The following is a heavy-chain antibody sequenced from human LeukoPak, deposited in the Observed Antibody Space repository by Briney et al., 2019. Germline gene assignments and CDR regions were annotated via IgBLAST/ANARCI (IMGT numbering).Heavy chain of an antibody. Sequence: SETLSLTCTVSSGSISSYYWSWIRQPPAKGLEWIGYIYYSGSTNYNPSLKSRVTISVDTSKNQFSLKLSSVTAADTAVYYCARGYSGYDLDYWGQGTLVTVSS. CDR3: ARGYSGYDLDY. CDR2: IYYSGST. CDR1: SGSISSYY. J-gene: IGHJ4*02. D-gene: IGHD5-12*01. V-gene: IGHV4-59*01.